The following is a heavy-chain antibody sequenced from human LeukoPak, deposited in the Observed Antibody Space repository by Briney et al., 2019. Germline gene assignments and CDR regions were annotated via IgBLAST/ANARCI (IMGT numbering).Heavy chain of an antibody. CDR2: IKQDGSEK. J-gene: IGHJ4*02. CDR1: GFTFSSYW. D-gene: IGHD3-10*01. Sequence: GGSLRLSCAASGFTFSSYWMSWVRQAPGKGLEWVANIKQDGSEKYYVDSVKGRFTIHRHNAKNPLYLQKNSLSAGDTAVLYCVGGPGYWGQGTLVTVSS. CDR3: VGGPGY. V-gene: IGHV3-7*01.